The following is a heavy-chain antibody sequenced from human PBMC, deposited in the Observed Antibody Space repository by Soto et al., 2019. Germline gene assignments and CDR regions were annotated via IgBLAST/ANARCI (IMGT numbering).Heavy chain of an antibody. J-gene: IGHJ5*02. CDR3: SGGGRLVIVFDP. CDR1: GDTLSSYT. V-gene: IGHV1-3*01. CDR2: INGGNGHT. Sequence: QVQFVQSGAEVKKPGASVRISCAASGDTLSSYTIHWLRQAPGQRLEWMGWINGGNGHTKYSQNFQGAVTFTRDTVANVVYMEVRALTSEDTAGYFCSGGGRLVIVFDPRGPGTLVTGS. D-gene: IGHD1-1*01.